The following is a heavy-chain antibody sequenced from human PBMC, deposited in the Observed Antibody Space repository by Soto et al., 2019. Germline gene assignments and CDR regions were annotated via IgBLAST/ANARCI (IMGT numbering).Heavy chain of an antibody. CDR2: ISSSSSTI. CDR1: GFTFSSYS. V-gene: IGHV3-48*02. CDR3: ARIPVDSSGYSGDY. D-gene: IGHD3-22*01. Sequence: GGSLRLSCAASGFTFSSYSMNWVRQAPGKGLEWVSYISSSSSTIYYADSVKGRFTISRDNAKNSLYLQMNSLRDEDTAVYYCARIPVDSSGYSGDYWGQGTLVTVSS. J-gene: IGHJ4*02.